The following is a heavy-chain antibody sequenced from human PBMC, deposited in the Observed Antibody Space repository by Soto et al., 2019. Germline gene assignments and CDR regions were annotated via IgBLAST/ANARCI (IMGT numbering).Heavy chain of an antibody. J-gene: IGHJ6*02. CDR1: GGSISSYY. V-gene: IGHV4-4*07. CDR2: IYTSGST. CDR3: ARGLMVRGYYYYGMDV. D-gene: IGHD3-10*01. Sequence: SETLSLTCTVSGGSISSYYWSWIRQPAGKGLEWIGRIYTSGSTNYNPSLKSRVTMSVATSKNQFSLKLSSVTAADTAVYYCARGLMVRGYYYYGMDVWGQGTTVTVSS.